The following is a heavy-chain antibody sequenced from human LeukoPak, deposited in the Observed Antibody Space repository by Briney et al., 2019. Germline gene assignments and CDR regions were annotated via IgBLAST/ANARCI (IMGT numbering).Heavy chain of an antibody. CDR3: ARGDLDSSRWYKY. D-gene: IGHD6-13*01. V-gene: IGHV3-7*05. CDR2: IKQNGNEK. Sequence: GGSLRLSCAASGFTFSSYWMTWVRQAPGKGLEWVANIKQNGNEKHYVDSVKGRFTISRDNAKNSLYLQMSSLRAEDTAVYYCARGDLDSSRWYKYWGQGTLVTVSS. J-gene: IGHJ4*02. CDR1: GFTFSSYW.